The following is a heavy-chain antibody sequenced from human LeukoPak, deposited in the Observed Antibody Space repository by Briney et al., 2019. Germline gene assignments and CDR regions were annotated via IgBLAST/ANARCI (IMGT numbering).Heavy chain of an antibody. D-gene: IGHD3-22*01. CDR2: INPSGGST. CDR1: GYTFTSYY. CDR3: ARDRRKYYYDSSGYSDY. Sequence: ASVKVSCKASGYTFTSYYMHWVRQAPGQGLEWMGIINPSGGSTSYAQKFQGRVTMTGDTSTSTVYMELSSLRSEDTAVYYCARDRRKYYYDSSGYSDYWGQGTLVTVSS. V-gene: IGHV1-46*01. J-gene: IGHJ4*02.